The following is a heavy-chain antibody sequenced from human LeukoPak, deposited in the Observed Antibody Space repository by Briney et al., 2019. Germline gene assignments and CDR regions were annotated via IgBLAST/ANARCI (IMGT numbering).Heavy chain of an antibody. CDR1: GFPFIEYS. Sequence: GGSLRLSCTASGFPFIEYSMNWVRQAPGKGLEWISYIGIDSGNTKYADSVRGRFTISADKAKNSLYLQMNSLRVEDTAVYYCARDHNYAFDDWGQGTLVSVAS. D-gene: IGHD1-1*01. J-gene: IGHJ4*02. V-gene: IGHV3-48*01. CDR3: ARDHNYAFDD. CDR2: IGIDSGNT.